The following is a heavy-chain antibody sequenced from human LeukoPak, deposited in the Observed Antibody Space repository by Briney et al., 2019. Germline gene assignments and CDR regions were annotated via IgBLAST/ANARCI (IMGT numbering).Heavy chain of an antibody. D-gene: IGHD3-10*01. CDR2: ISGSGGST. Sequence: PWGSLRLSCAASEFTFSSYAMSWVRQAPGKGLEWVSAISGSGGSTYYADSVKGRFTISRDNSKNTLYLQMNSLRAEDTAVYYCAKGYGSGSYYNRDAFDIWGQGTMVTVSS. CDR3: AKGYGSGSYYNRDAFDI. V-gene: IGHV3-23*01. J-gene: IGHJ3*02. CDR1: EFTFSSYA.